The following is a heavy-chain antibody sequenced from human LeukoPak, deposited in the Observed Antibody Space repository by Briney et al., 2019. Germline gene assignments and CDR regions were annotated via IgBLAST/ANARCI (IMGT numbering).Heavy chain of an antibody. V-gene: IGHV4-38-2*02. CDR2: IYHSGST. J-gene: IGHJ3*02. D-gene: IGHD3-10*01. CDR3: AIFMVRGVIVAFDI. Sequence: SETLSLTCTVSGYSISSGYYWGWIRQPPGKGLEWIGSIYHSGSTYYNPSLKSRVTISVDTSKNQFSLKLSSVTAADTAVYYCAIFMVRGVIVAFDIWGQGTMVTVSS. CDR1: GYSISSGYY.